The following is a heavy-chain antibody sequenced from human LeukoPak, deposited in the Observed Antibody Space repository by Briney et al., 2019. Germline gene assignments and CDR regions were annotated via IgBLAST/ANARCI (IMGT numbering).Heavy chain of an antibody. CDR3: ATASDFWSGYLPRYYYYYMDV. CDR2: FDPEDGET. V-gene: IGHV1-24*01. Sequence: ASVKVSCKVSGYTLTELSMHWVRQAPGKGLEWMGGFDPEDGETIYAQKFQGRVTMTEDTSTDTAYMELSSLRSEDTAVYYCATASDFWSGYLPRYYYYYMDVWGKGPTVTVSS. CDR1: GYTLTELS. D-gene: IGHD3-3*01. J-gene: IGHJ6*03.